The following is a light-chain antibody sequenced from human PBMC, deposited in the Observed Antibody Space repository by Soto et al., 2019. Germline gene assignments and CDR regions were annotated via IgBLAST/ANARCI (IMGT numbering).Light chain of an antibody. V-gene: IGKV4-1*01. J-gene: IGKJ1*01. Sequence: DIVMTQSPDSLAVSLGERATINCKSSQSVLYSSNNQNHLAWYQQKPGQPPKLLIYWASTRESGVPDRFSGGGSGTDFTLTISSLQAEDVAVYYCQQYYSTPWTFGQGTKVEIK. CDR3: QQYYSTPWT. CDR1: QSVLYSSNNQNH. CDR2: WAS.